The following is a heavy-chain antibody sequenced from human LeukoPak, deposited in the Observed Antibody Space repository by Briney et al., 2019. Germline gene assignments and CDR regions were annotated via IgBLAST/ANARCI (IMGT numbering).Heavy chain of an antibody. V-gene: IGHV4-59*01. D-gene: IGHD5-18*01. J-gene: IGHJ5*02. CDR1: GDPISLFY. CDR2: IHYSGRT. CDR3: ARVSPDTATDYGWFDP. Sequence: SETLSLTCTVSGDPISLFYWSWIRQPPGKGLEWIGYIHYSGRTNYNPSLKSRVTMSLDTSKNHFSLKLRSVTAADTAVYYCARVSPDTATDYGWFDPWGQGSLVTVSS.